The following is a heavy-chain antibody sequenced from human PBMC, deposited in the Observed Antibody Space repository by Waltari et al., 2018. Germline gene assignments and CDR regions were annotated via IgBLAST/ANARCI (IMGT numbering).Heavy chain of an antibody. Sequence: QVQLQQWGAGLLKPSETLSLTCAVYGGSFSGYYWSWIRQPPGKGLEWIGEINHSGSTNYNPSSKSRVTISVDTSKNQFSLKLSSVTAADTAVYYCARGWGQLRPNHWFDPWGQGTLVTVSS. CDR3: ARGWGQLRPNHWFDP. CDR2: INHSGST. J-gene: IGHJ5*02. CDR1: GGSFSGYY. D-gene: IGHD6-6*01. V-gene: IGHV4-34*01.